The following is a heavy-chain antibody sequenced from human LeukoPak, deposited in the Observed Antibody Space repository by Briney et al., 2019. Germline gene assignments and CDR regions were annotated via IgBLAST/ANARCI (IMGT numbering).Heavy chain of an antibody. CDR1: GYSISSIYC. CDR2: ICQSGTT. D-gene: IGHD3-10*01. Sequence: SETLSLTCTVSGYSISSIYCWGWIRQPPGQGLEWIGFICQSGTTYHNPSLKSRVTISTDTSKNQVSLRLNSVTAADTATYYCARGPWYYGSGSYYNPSGFDYWGQGTLVTVSS. V-gene: IGHV4-38-2*02. J-gene: IGHJ4*02. CDR3: ARGPWYYGSGSYYNPSGFDY.